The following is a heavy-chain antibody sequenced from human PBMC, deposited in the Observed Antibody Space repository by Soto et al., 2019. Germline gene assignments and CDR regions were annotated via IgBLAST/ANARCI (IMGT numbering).Heavy chain of an antibody. CDR1: GFSLTTDRVG. CDR3: AHASVRRSLS. D-gene: IGHD3-10*02. CDR2: IYWDDSK. J-gene: IGHJ5*02. V-gene: IGHV2-5*02. Sequence: QITLKESGPTLVKPTQTLTLTCTFSGFSLTTDRVGVGWIRQPPGEALEWLAVIYWDDSKTYRPSLESRLTITTHTSKTQVALTMTNIVSLDTATYYSAHASVRRSLSWGQGTVVTVSS.